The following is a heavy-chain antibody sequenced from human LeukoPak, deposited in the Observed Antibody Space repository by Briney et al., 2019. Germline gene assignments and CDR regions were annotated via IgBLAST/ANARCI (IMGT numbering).Heavy chain of an antibody. D-gene: IGHD3-22*01. CDR3: ARQYSYDSSGYYPWDY. Sequence: PGGSLRLSCAASGLNVSSNYMSWVRQAAGKGLEWVSVIHRNGSTYYADSVKGRFTISRDNAESTLYLQMNSLRAEDTAMYYCARQYSYDSSGYYPWDYWGQGTLVTVSS. J-gene: IGHJ4*02. V-gene: IGHV3-66*04. CDR1: GLNVSSNY. CDR2: IHRNGST.